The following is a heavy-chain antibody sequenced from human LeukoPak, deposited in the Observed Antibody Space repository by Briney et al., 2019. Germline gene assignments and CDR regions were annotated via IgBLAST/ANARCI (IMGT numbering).Heavy chain of an antibody. Sequence: GGSLRLSCAASGFTLSVYWMSWVRQIPGKGLEWVANIRQDGGEIYYVDSVKGRFTISRDNAKNSLYLEVNSLRAEDTALYYCARILTNYPGWYFDLWGRVTLVTVSS. J-gene: IGHJ2*01. V-gene: IGHV3-7*01. CDR3: ARILTNYPGWYFDL. D-gene: IGHD4/OR15-4a*01. CDR1: GFTLSVYW. CDR2: IRQDGGEI.